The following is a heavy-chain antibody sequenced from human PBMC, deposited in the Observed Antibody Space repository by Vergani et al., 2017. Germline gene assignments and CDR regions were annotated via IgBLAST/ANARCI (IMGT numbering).Heavy chain of an antibody. Sequence: QVQLVQSGAEVKKPGASVKVSCKASGYTFTSYYMHWVRQAPGQGLEWMGRIIPILGIANYAQKFQGRVTITADKSTSTAYMELSSLRAEDTAVYYCARGDYYFDYWGQGTLVTVSS. D-gene: IGHD2-21*02. V-gene: IGHV1-69*09. CDR2: IIPILGIA. CDR3: ARGDYYFDY. J-gene: IGHJ4*02. CDR1: GYTFTSYY.